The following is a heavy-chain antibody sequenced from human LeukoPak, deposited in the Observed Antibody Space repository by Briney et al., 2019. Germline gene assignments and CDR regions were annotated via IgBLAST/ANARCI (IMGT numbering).Heavy chain of an antibody. J-gene: IGHJ4*02. CDR2: ISYDGSNK. Sequence: PGGSLGLSCAASGFTFSSYAMHWVRQAPGRGLEWVAVISYDGSNKYYADSVKGRFTISRDNSKNTLYLQMSSLRADDTAVYYCASDDSTGYHHSDNWGQGTLVTVSS. V-gene: IGHV3-30-3*01. CDR1: GFTFSSYA. CDR3: ASDDSTGYHHSDN. D-gene: IGHD3-22*01.